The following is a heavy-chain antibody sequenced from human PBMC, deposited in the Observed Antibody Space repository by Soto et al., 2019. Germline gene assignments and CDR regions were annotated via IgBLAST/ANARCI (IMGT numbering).Heavy chain of an antibody. CDR1: GYSFTSYW. D-gene: IGHD6-19*01. CDR2: IYPGDSDA. Sequence: GESLKISCQGSGYSFTSYWIGWVRQMPGKGLEWMGIIYPGDSDARYSPSFHGQVIFSADKSISTAYLQWSSLKASDTAMYYCARIAVAGTGWFDPWGQGTLVTVSS. V-gene: IGHV5-51*01. J-gene: IGHJ5*02. CDR3: ARIAVAGTGWFDP.